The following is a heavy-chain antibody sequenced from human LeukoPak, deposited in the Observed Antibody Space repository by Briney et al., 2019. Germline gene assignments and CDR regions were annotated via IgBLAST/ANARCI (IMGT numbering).Heavy chain of an antibody. CDR1: GYTFTSYG. V-gene: IGHV1-18*01. D-gene: IGHD2-2*01. Sequence: ASVKVSCKASGYTFTSYGISWVRQAPGQGLEWMGWISAYNGNTNYAQKLQGRVTMTTDTSTSTAYMELRSLRSDDTAVYYRARGHIVVVPAALDYWGQGTLVTVSS. J-gene: IGHJ4*02. CDR3: ARGHIVVVPAALDY. CDR2: ISAYNGNT.